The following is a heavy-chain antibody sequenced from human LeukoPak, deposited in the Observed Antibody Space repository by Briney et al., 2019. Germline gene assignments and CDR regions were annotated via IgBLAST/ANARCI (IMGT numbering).Heavy chain of an antibody. CDR2: IWYDGSNK. Sequence: GRSLRLSCAASGFTFSSYGMHRVRQAPGKGLEWVAVIWYDGSNKYYADSVKGRFTISRDNSKNTLYLQMNSLRAEDTAVYYCAREFPEYSRYYYYYYGMDVWGQGTTVTVSS. V-gene: IGHV3-30*19. CDR1: GFTFSSYG. J-gene: IGHJ6*02. D-gene: IGHD6-6*01. CDR3: AREFPEYSRYYYYYYGMDV.